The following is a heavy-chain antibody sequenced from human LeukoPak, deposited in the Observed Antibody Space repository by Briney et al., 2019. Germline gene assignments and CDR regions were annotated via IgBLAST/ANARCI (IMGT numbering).Heavy chain of an antibody. V-gene: IGHV3-21*01. CDR3: ARDLGGEPTITSFDY. J-gene: IGHJ4*02. CDR1: GFTFSSYS. CDR2: ISSSSSYI. Sequence: GGSLRLSCAASGFTFSSYSMNWVRQAPGKGLEWVSSISSSSSYIYYADSVKGRFTISRDNAKNSLYLQMNSLRAEDTAVYYCARDLGGEPTITSFDYWGQGTLVTVSS. D-gene: IGHD3-10*01.